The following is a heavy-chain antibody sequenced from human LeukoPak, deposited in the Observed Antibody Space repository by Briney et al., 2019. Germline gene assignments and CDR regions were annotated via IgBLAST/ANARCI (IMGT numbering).Heavy chain of an antibody. D-gene: IGHD2-8*02. CDR2: ITIDGSST. CDR3: ARDQTLTSTPGPDY. CDR1: GFTFSKYW. V-gene: IGHV3-74*01. J-gene: IGHJ4*02. Sequence: PGGSLRLSCAASGFTFSKYWMHWVRQAPGKGLVWVSRITIDGSSTSYADSVKGRFTISRDNAKNTLYLQMNSLRAEGTAVYYCARDQTLTSTPGPDYWGQGTLVTVSS.